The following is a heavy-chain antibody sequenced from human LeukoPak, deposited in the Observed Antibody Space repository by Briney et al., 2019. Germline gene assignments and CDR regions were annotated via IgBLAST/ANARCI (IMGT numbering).Heavy chain of an antibody. D-gene: IGHD2-21*02. Sequence: GGSLRLSCAASGFTFTSYAMSWVRQTPGKGLKWVSTISGSGDNTYYADSVNGRFTISRDNSRSTLYLQMNSLRAEDTAVYYCAKGTEIVVVTAIIGYWGQGTLVTVSS. J-gene: IGHJ4*02. CDR3: AKGTEIVVVTAIIGY. CDR1: GFTFTSYA. CDR2: ISGSGDNT. V-gene: IGHV3-23*01.